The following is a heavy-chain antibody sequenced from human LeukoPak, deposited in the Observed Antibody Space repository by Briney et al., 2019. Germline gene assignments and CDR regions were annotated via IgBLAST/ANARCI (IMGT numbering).Heavy chain of an antibody. V-gene: IGHV4-59*01. D-gene: IGHD3-9*01. CDR3: TRAGRYFDWLLPFDY. J-gene: IGHJ4*02. CDR1: GGSFSGYY. CDR2: VYYSGST. Sequence: SETLSLTCAVYGGSFSGYYWSWIRQPPGKGLEWIGCVYYSGSTNYNPSLKSRVTISVDTSKNQFSLKLSSVTAADTAVYYCTRAGRYFDWLLPFDYWGQGTLVTVSS.